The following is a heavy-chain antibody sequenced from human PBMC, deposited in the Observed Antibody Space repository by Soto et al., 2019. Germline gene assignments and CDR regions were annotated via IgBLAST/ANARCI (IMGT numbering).Heavy chain of an antibody. V-gene: IGHV3-33*01. Sequence: GGSLRLSCAASGFTFSSYGMHWVRQAPGKGLEWVAVIWYDGSNKYYADSVKGRFTISRDNSKNTLYLQMNSLRAEDTAVYYCARESIAAAGTEWFDPWGQGTLVTVSS. J-gene: IGHJ5*02. CDR3: ARESIAAAGTEWFDP. D-gene: IGHD6-13*01. CDR1: GFTFSSYG. CDR2: IWYDGSNK.